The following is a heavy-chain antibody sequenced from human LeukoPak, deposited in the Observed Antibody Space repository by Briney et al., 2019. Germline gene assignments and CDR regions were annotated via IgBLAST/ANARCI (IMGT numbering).Heavy chain of an antibody. J-gene: IGHJ5*02. CDR2: ISGSGGST. V-gene: IGHV3-23*01. Sequence: GGSLRLSCAASRFTFSSYAMSWVRQAPGKGLEWVSAISGSGGSTYYADSVKGRFTISRDNSKNTLYLQMNSLRAEDTAVYYCAKELEVVPAEGWFDPWGQGTLVTVSS. CDR1: RFTFSSYA. D-gene: IGHD2-2*01. CDR3: AKELEVVPAEGWFDP.